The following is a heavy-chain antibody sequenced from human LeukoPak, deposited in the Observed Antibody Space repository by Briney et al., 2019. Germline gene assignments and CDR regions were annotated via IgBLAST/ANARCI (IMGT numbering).Heavy chain of an antibody. CDR2: IIQDGSVT. D-gene: IGHD3-16*01. J-gene: IGHJ4*02. Sequence: GGSLRLSCVTSGTTFSNYCMHWVRQVPGEGLVWVSHIIQDGSVTSYADSVKGRFTISRDNAKNTVYLQLNNLRAEDTAVYYCATDDYRGLGYWGQGTLVTVSS. V-gene: IGHV3-74*01. CDR3: ATDDYRGLGY. CDR1: GTTFSNYC.